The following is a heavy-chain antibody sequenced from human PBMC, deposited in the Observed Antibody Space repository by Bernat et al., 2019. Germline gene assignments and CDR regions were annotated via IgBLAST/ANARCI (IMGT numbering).Heavy chain of an antibody. CDR3: ARDLGLTASGGIGFDS. CDR2: IYNSGST. V-gene: IGHV4-31*03. D-gene: IGHD2-21*02. CDR1: GGSISSGGYY. Sequence: QVQLQESGPGLVKPSQTLSLTCTVSGGSISSGGYYWSWIRQHPGKGLEWIGYIYNSGSTYYNPSLKSRVAMSVDTSKNQVSLTLSSVTAADTAVYYCARDLGLTASGGIGFDSWGQGTLVTVSS. J-gene: IGHJ4*02.